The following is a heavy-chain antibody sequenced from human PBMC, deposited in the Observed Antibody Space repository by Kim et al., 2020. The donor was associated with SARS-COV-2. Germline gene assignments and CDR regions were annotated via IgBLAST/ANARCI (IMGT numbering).Heavy chain of an antibody. J-gene: IGHJ5*02. CDR1: GGSISSYY. D-gene: IGHD4-17*01. V-gene: IGHV4-59*01. CDR3: AREVWYGGWNWFDP. Sequence: SETLSLTCTVSGGSISSYYWSWIRQPPGKGLEWIGYIYYSGSTNYNPSLKSRVTISVDTSKNQFSLKLNSVTAADTAVYYCAREVWYGGWNWFDPWGQGTLVTVSS. CDR2: IYYSGST.